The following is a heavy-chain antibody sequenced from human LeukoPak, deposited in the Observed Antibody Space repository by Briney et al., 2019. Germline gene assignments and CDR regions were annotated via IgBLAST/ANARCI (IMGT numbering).Heavy chain of an antibody. D-gene: IGHD3-10*01. CDR3: ARGAYSGRSSYFDY. CDR1: GFTFSSYS. V-gene: IGHV3-48*01. J-gene: IGHJ4*02. CDR2: ISSSSVI. Sequence: GGSLRLSCAASGFTFSSYSIYWVRQAPGKGLEWISYISSSSVIDYADSVKGRFTVSRGNAKNSLFLQMNSLRAEDTAVYYCARGAYSGRSSYFDYWGQGTLVTVSS.